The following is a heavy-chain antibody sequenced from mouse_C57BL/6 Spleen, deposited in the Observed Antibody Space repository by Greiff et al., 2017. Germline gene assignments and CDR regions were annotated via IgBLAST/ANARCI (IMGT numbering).Heavy chain of an antibody. CDR3: ARKSPDYYGNSYGAMDY. V-gene: IGHV1-19*01. J-gene: IGHJ4*01. Sequence: EVQLQQSGPVLVKPGASVKMSCKASGYTFTDYYMNWVKQSHGKSLEWIGVINPYNGGTSYNQKFKCKATLTVDKSSSTAYMELNSLTSRDSAVYYCARKSPDYYGNSYGAMDYWGQGTSVTVSS. CDR1: GYTFTDYY. CDR2: INPYNGGT. D-gene: IGHD1-1*01.